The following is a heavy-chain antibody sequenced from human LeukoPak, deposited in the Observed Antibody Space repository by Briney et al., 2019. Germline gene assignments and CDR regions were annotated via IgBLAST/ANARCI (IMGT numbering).Heavy chain of an antibody. J-gene: IGHJ4*02. CDR1: GFSVSNYY. D-gene: IGHD4-17*01. CDR3: ARGGITDYGDYSSFDY. V-gene: IGHV3-66*01. Sequence: GESLKISCVASGFSVSNYYMSWVRQAPGKGLEWVSVISTGGGTSYTDSVKGRFTFSRDNSKNTLFLQMNSLRAEDTGVYYCARGGITDYGDYSSFDYWGRGTLLTVSS. CDR2: ISTGGGT.